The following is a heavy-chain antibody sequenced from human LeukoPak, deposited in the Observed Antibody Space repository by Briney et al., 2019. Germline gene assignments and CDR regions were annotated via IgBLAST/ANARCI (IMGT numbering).Heavy chain of an antibody. CDR2: ISSSSTI. D-gene: IGHD4-23*01. CDR1: GFTFSSYS. CDR3: ARGILTGGNSRLDY. V-gene: IGHV3-48*04. Sequence: PGGSLRLSCAASGFTFSSYSMNWVRQAPGKGLEWVSYISSSSTIYYADSVKGRFTISRDNAKNSLYLQMNSLRAEDTAVYYCARGILTGGNSRLDYWGQGTLVTVSS. J-gene: IGHJ4*02.